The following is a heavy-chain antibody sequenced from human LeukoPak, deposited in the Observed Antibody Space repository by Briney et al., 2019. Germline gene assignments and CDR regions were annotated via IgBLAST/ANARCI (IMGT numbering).Heavy chain of an antibody. CDR2: IDPKTGVS. CDR3: ARGPATSAFDI. Sequence: ASVKVSCKASGYTFSDYFLHWLRQAPGQGLGWVADIDPKTGVSHSAQKFQGRVTMTRDTSINTVYMELSRLRSDDTAVYYCARGPATSAFDIWGQGTMVTVSS. J-gene: IGHJ3*02. V-gene: IGHV1-2*02. CDR1: GYTFSDYF.